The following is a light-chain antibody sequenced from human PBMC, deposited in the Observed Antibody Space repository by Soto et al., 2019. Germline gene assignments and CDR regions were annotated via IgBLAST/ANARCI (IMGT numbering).Light chain of an antibody. CDR2: EVS. J-gene: IGLJ3*02. V-gene: IGLV2-14*01. Sequence: QSALTQPASVSGSPGQSITISRTGTSSDVGGYNYVSWYQQHPGKAPKLMIYEVSNRPSGVSNRFSGSKSGNTASLAISWLQAEDEADYYCSSYTSSSTHGVFGGGTKLTVL. CDR3: SSYTSSSTHGV. CDR1: SSDVGGYNY.